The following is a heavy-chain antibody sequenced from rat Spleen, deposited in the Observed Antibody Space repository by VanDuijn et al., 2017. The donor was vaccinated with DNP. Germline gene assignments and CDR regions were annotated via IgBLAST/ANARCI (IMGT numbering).Heavy chain of an antibody. CDR2: ISTSGNRI. CDR1: GFSFGDYY. V-gene: IGHV5-27*01. CDR3: TREAVVRIGYAMDA. D-gene: IGHD1-1*01. J-gene: IGHJ4*01. Sequence: EVQLVESGGGLVQPGRSLKLSCAASGFSFGDYYMAWVRQAPTKGLEWVAYISTSGNRIYYRDSVKGRFTISRDNAKSTLYLQMNSLRSEDTATYYCTREAVVRIGYAMDAWGQGTSVTVSS.